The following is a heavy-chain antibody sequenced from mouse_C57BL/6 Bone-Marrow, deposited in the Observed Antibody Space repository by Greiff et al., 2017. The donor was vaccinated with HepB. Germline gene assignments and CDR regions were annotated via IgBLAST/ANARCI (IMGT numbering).Heavy chain of an antibody. J-gene: IGHJ4*01. CDR2: ISNLAYSI. CDR1: GFTFSDYG. V-gene: IGHV5-15*01. D-gene: IGHD2-4*01. Sequence: VQLKESGGGLVQPGGSLKLSCAASGFTFSDYGMAWVRQAPRKGPEWVAFISNLAYSIYYADTVTGRFTISRENAKNTLYLEMSSLRSEDTAMYYCARRGDYDGYYAMDYWGQGTSVTVSS. CDR3: ARRGDYDGYYAMDY.